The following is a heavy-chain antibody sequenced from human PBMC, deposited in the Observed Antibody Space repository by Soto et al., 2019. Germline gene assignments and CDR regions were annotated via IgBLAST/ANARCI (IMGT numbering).Heavy chain of an antibody. CDR3: ATQVGVGATTFFDY. CDR2: IFQSGST. J-gene: IGHJ4*02. D-gene: IGHD2-15*01. CDR1: GDSISSGYYS. Sequence: PSETLSLTCAVSGDSISSGYYSWSWIRQPPGKGLEWIGYIFQSGSTSYNPSLKSRVTISVDKPQNCFSLELNSVTAADTAVYYCATQVGVGATTFFDYWGQGALVTVSS. V-gene: IGHV4-30-2*01.